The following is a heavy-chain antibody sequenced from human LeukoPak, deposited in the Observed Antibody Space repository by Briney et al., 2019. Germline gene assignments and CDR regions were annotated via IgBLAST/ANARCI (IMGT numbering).Heavy chain of an antibody. CDR3: AYGGDAYKTGY. J-gene: IGHJ4*02. CDR1: GASITDYY. Sequence: SEALSLTCTVSGASITDYYWSWIRQPPAKGLEWIGYIYYSGSPNYNPSLKSRVTLSLDTSQNQFSLKLTSVTAADTAVYYCAYGGDAYKTGYWGQGTLGTVSS. V-gene: IGHV4-59*01. D-gene: IGHD5-24*01. CDR2: IYYSGSP.